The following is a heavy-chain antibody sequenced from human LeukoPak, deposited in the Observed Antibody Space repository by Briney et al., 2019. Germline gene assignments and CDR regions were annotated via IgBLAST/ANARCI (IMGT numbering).Heavy chain of an antibody. CDR3: ARQDYDYVRGSYRPFDY. CDR2: IIPIFGTA. Sequence: GASVKVSCKASGGTFSSYAISWVRQAPRQGLEWMGRIIPIFGTANYAQKLQGRVTITTDESTSTAYMELSSLRSEDTAVYYCARQDYDYVRGSYRPFDYWGQGTLVTVSS. J-gene: IGHJ4*02. V-gene: IGHV1-69*05. CDR1: GGTFSSYA. D-gene: IGHD3-16*02.